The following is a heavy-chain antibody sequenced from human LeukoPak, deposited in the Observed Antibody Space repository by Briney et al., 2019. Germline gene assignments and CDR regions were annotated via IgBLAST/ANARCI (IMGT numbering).Heavy chain of an antibody. D-gene: IGHD1-26*01. V-gene: IGHV3-72*01. CDR3: TRVKVVGGTVFAMDV. Sequence: QPGGSLRLSCAASGFTFSDHYMDWVRQAPGKGLEWVGRSRNKVNTYTTEYAASVKGRFTISRDDSKNSLYLQMNSLKTEDTAVYYCTRVKVVGGTVFAMDVWGQGTTVTVSS. CDR2: SRNKVNTYTT. CDR1: GFTFSDHY. J-gene: IGHJ6*02.